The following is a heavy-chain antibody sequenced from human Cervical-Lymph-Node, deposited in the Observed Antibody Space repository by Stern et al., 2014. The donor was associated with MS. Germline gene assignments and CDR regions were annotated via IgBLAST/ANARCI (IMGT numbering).Heavy chain of an antibody. CDR3: AREGPRTGTLVY. CDR2: TYYSGST. D-gene: IGHD3/OR15-3a*01. V-gene: IGHV4-30-4*01. Sequence: QVQLQESGPGLVKPSQTLSLTCTVSGGSISSGDYYWSWIRQPPGKGLEWIGYTYYSGSTYYNPFLTRRVSISVDTSKNQFSLKLSSVTAADTAVYYCAREGPRTGTLVYWGQGTLVTVSS. J-gene: IGHJ4*02. CDR1: GGSISSGDYY.